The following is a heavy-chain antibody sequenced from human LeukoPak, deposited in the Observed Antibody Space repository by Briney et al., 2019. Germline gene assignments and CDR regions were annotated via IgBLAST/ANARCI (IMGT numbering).Heavy chain of an antibody. J-gene: IGHJ4*02. CDR2: IYTSGST. V-gene: IGHV4-61*02. D-gene: IGHD5-18*01. CDR1: GGSISSGSYY. Sequence: PSETLSLTCTVSGGSISSGSYYWSWIRQPAGKGLEWIGRIYTSGSTNYNPSLKSRVTISVDTSKNQFSLKLSSVTAADTAVYYCARDTPYTAMVNWGQGTLVTVSS. CDR3: ARDTPYTAMVN.